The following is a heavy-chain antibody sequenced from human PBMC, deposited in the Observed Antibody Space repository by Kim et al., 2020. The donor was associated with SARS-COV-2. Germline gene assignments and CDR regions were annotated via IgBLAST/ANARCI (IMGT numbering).Heavy chain of an antibody. CDR3: ARDYYGTIDY. V-gene: IGHV3-74*01. J-gene: IGHJ4*02. D-gene: IGHD3-22*01. CDR1: GFTFSTYW. Sequence: GGSLRLSCAASGFTFSTYWMHWVRQVPGKGLLWVSRINHDETTTYADSVKGRFTISRDNAKDTLYLQMNSVRAEDTAVYYCARDYYGTIDYWGQGTLVTVSS. CDR2: INHDETT.